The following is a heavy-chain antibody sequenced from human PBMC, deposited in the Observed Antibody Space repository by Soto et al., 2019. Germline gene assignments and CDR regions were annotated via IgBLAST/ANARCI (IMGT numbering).Heavy chain of an antibody. D-gene: IGHD6-13*01. V-gene: IGHV1-18*01. CDR1: GYTFTSSG. J-gene: IGHJ6*02. Sequence: ASVKISCKASGYTFTSSGISWVRQAPGQGLEWMGWISAYNGNTNYAQKLQGRVTMTTDTSTSTAYMELRSLRSDDTAVYYCARINIAAAGLPPDYYYGMDVWGQGTTVTVSS. CDR3: ARINIAAAGLPPDYYYGMDV. CDR2: ISAYNGNT.